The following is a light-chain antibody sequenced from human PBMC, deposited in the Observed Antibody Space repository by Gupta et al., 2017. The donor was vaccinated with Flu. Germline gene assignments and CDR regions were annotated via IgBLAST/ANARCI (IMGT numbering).Light chain of an antibody. CDR2: RNN. Sequence: QSVLTQPPSTSATPGQRVTIPCSGSNPNIGDNYVYWYQQFPGTAPNLLIYRNNQRPSGVPDRFSGSKSGTSASLAISGLRSEDEADYYCVAWDDSLSGWMFGGGTKLTVL. CDR1: NPNIGDNY. CDR3: VAWDDSLSGWM. J-gene: IGLJ3*02. V-gene: IGLV1-47*01.